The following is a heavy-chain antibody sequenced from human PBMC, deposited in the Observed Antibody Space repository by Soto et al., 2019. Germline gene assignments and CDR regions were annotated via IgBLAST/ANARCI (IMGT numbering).Heavy chain of an antibody. CDR2: INSDGSTT. CDR3: ARIDFWSGMDV. CDR1: GFTFSNYW. D-gene: IGHD3-3*01. J-gene: IGHJ6*02. V-gene: IGHV3-74*01. Sequence: EVQLVESGGGLLQPGGSLRLSCAASGFTFSNYWMNWVRQAPGKGLVWVSRINSDGSTTNYADSVKGRVTISRDNAKNTLHLHMNSLRGDDTAVYYCARIDFWSGMDVWGQGTTVTVSS.